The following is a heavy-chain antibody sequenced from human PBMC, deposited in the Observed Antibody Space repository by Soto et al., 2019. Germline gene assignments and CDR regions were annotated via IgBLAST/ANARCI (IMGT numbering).Heavy chain of an antibody. CDR3: AADQGDYYFDY. J-gene: IGHJ4*02. CDR1: GHTFTGYY. D-gene: IGHD2-21*02. V-gene: IGHV1-2*02. Sequence: ASVKVSCKASGHTFTGYYMHWVRQAPGQGLEWMGWINPNSGGTGYAQKFQGRVTMTRDTSITTAYMELSSLRSEDTAVYYCAADQGDYYFDYWGQGTLVTVSS. CDR2: INPNSGGT.